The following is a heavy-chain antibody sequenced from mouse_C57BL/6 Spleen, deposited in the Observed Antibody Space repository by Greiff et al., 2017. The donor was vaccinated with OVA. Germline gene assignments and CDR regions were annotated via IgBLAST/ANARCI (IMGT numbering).Heavy chain of an antibody. CDR2: IYPSDSET. CDR1: GYTFTSYW. CDR3: ARWYYGSGYGYFDY. V-gene: IGHV1-61*01. D-gene: IGHD1-1*01. Sequence: QVQLQQPGAELVRPGSSVKLSCKASGYTFTSYWMDWVKQRPGQGLEWIGNIYPSDSETHYNQKFKDKATLTVDKSSSTAYMQLSSLTSEDSAVYYCARWYYGSGYGYFDYWGQGTTLTVSS. J-gene: IGHJ2*01.